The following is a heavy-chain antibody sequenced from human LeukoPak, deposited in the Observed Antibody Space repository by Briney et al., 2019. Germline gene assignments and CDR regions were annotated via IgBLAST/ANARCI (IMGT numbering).Heavy chain of an antibody. V-gene: IGHV4-61*03. Sequence: PSETLSLTCTVSGDSVSNGNYYWSWLRQPPGRALEWIGYIYYTGKTYYNPSLEGRVTILVDTSRNHFSVKLSSVTAADTAVYYCARSQNYYGSGDYWSQGTLVTVSS. CDR1: GDSVSNGNYY. CDR3: ARSQNYYGSGDY. J-gene: IGHJ4*02. D-gene: IGHD3-10*01. CDR2: IYYTGKT.